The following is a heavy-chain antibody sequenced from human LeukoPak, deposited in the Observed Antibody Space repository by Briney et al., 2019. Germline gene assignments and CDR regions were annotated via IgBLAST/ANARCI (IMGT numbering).Heavy chain of an antibody. J-gene: IGHJ4*02. CDR1: GGSISSYY. D-gene: IGHD2-2*01. V-gene: IGHV4-59*08. Sequence: SETLSLTCTVSGGSISSYYWSCIRQPPGKGLEWIGYIYYSGSTNYNPSLKSRVTISVDTSKNQFSLKLSSVTAAGTAVYYCARHSRPVGIVVVPAAIPLNNWGQGTLVTVSS. CDR3: ARHSRPVGIVVVPAAIPLNN. CDR2: IYYSGST.